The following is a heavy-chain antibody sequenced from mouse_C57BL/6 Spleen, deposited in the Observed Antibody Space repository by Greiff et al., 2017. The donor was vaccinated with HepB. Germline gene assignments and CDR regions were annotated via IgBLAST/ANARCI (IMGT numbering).Heavy chain of an antibody. V-gene: IGHV5-16*01. CDR3: ARVGVRYWYFDV. J-gene: IGHJ1*03. CDR2: INYDGSST. Sequence: EVQVVESEGGLVQPGSSMKLSCTASGFTFSDYYMAWVRQVPEKGLEWVANINYDGSSTYYLDSLKSRFIISRDNAKNILYLQMSSLKSEDTATYYCARVGVRYWYFDVWGTGTTVTVSS. CDR1: GFTFSDYY.